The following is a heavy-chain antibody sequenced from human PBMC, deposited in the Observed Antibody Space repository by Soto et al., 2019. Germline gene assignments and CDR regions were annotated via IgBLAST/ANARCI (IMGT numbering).Heavy chain of an antibody. CDR2: ISGSGGST. Sequence: GGSLRLSCAASGFTFSSYAMSWVRQAPGKGLEWVSAISGSGGSTYYADSVKGRFTISRDNSKNTLYLQMNSLRAEDTAVYYCARDYGSGSFPGPNWFDPWGQGTLVTVSS. CDR3: ARDYGSGSFPGPNWFDP. V-gene: IGHV3-23*01. J-gene: IGHJ5*02. CDR1: GFTFSSYA. D-gene: IGHD1-26*01.